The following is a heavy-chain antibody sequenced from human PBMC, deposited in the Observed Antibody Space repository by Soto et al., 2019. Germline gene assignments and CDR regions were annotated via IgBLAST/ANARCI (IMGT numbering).Heavy chain of an antibody. D-gene: IGHD3-10*01. Sequence: ASVKVSCKASGYTFTNFGISWVRQAPGQGLEWMGWINVYNGNTKYAQKVQGRVTMTTDTSTSTAYMELRSLRSDDTAVYYCARGVGSGSYYNQYNWFDPWGQGTLVTVS. CDR2: INVYNGNT. J-gene: IGHJ5*02. CDR3: ARGVGSGSYYNQYNWFDP. CDR1: GYTFTNFG. V-gene: IGHV1-18*01.